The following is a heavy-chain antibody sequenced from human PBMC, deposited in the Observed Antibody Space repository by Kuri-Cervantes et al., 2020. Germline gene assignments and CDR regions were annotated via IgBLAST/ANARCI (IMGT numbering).Heavy chain of an antibody. D-gene: IGHD3-3*01. CDR1: GFTFSSYS. CDR2: ISSSSSTI. Sequence: GESLKISCAASGFTFSSYSMNWVRQAPGKGLERVSYISSSSSTIYYADSVKGRFTISRDNAKNSLFLQMNSLRAEDTAVYYCARGLYVFWSGCFDIWGQGTMVTVSS. J-gene: IGHJ3*02. CDR3: ARGLYVFWSGCFDI. V-gene: IGHV3-48*01.